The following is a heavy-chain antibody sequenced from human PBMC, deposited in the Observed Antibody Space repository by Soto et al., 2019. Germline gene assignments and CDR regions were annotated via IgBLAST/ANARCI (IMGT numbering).Heavy chain of an antibody. D-gene: IGHD6-19*01. CDR1: GFTFSSYG. CDR2: ISYDGSNK. CDR3: AKDLGIAVAGDYYYYYGMDV. J-gene: IGHJ6*02. V-gene: IGHV3-30*18. Sequence: GGSLRLSCAASGFTFSSYGMHWVRQAPGKGLEWVAVISYDGSNKYYADSVKGRFTISRDNSKNTLYLQMNSLRAEDTAVYYCAKDLGIAVAGDYYYYYGMDVWGQGTTVTVSS.